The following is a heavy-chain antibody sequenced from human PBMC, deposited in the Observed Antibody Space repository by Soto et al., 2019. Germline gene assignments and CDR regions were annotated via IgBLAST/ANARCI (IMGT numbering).Heavy chain of an antibody. CDR2: IIPIIGTP. CDR3: ARDLEFRDGNISHLDF. D-gene: IGHD3-3*01. V-gene: IGHV1-69*13. J-gene: IGHJ4*02. CDR1: GGTFRNHV. Sequence: SVKVSCKASGGTFRNHVFNWVRQAPGQGLEWMGGIIPIIGTPNYAQKFQGRVTITADASTNTVYLDVSSLRSQDTAVYYCARDLEFRDGNISHLDFWGQGTLVTVSS.